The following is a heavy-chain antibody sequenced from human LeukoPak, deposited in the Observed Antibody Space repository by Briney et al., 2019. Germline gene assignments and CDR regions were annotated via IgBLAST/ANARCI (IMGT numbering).Heavy chain of an antibody. V-gene: IGHV3-23*01. CDR3: ASGQTLVRD. CDR1: GFPFSTYG. Sequence: GGSLRLSCAASGFPFSTYGMSWVRQAPGKGLELVSSINGSSESTNYADYVKGRFTISRDNSKTTLYPQMNSLRVEDTAVYYCASGQTLVRDWGQGTLVTVSS. D-gene: IGHD3-10*01. J-gene: IGHJ4*02. CDR2: INGSSEST.